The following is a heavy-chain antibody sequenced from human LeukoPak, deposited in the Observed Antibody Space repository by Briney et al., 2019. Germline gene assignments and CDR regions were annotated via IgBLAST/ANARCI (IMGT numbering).Heavy chain of an antibody. V-gene: IGHV3-48*03. Sequence: PGGSLRLSCAASGFTFSSYEMNWVRQAPGKGLEWVSYISSSGSTIYYADSVKGRFTISRDNAKNSLYLQMNSLRAEDTAVYYCARGRGDFWRGSLFDIWGQGTMVTVSS. CDR2: ISSSGSTI. J-gene: IGHJ3*02. CDR3: ARGRGDFWRGSLFDI. D-gene: IGHD3-3*01. CDR1: GFTFSSYE.